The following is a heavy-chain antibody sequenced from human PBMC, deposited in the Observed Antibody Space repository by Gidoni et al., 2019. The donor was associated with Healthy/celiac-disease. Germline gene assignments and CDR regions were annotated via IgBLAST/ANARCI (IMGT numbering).Heavy chain of an antibody. V-gene: IGHV4-31*03. CDR3: AGIAYYYDSSGYLSSEYYYYGMDV. Sequence: QVQLQESGPGLVKPSQTLSLTCTVSGGSISSGGYYLSWIRQHPGKGLEWIGYIYYSGSTYYNPSLKSRVTISVDTSKNQFSLKLSSVTAADTAVYYCAGIAYYYDSSGYLSSEYYYYGMDVWGQGTTVTVSS. CDR1: GGSISSGGYY. D-gene: IGHD3-22*01. CDR2: IYYSGST. J-gene: IGHJ6*02.